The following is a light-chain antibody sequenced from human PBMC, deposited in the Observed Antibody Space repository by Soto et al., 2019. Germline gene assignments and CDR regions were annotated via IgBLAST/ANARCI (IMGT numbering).Light chain of an antibody. V-gene: IGLV2-8*01. J-gene: IGLJ1*01. CDR2: EVS. Sequence: QSVFSQPASASGSPGHSVTISCTGTSSDVGGYNYVSWYQQHPGKAPKLMIYEVSKRPSGVPDRFSGSKSGNTASLTVSGLQPEDEADYYCSSYAGSNKSVFGTGTKVTVL. CDR3: SSYAGSNKSV. CDR1: SSDVGGYNY.